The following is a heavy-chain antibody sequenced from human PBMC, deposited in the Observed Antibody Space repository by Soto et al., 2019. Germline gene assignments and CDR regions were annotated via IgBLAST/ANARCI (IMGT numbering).Heavy chain of an antibody. CDR3: GRGIQLCSPELGY. V-gene: IGHV4-39*01. Sequence: PPGKGLEWIGRIYYSGRPYYNQSLKSRVTISVDTSKNQFSLKLSSVTAADTAVYYRGRGIQLCSPELGYWGEGTL. J-gene: IGHJ4*02. CDR2: IYYSGRP. D-gene: IGHD5-18*01.